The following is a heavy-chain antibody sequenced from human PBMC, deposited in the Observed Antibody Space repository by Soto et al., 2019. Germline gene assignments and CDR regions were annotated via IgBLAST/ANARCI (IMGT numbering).Heavy chain of an antibody. J-gene: IGHJ4*02. CDR2: INPSGGST. D-gene: IGHD2-15*01. CDR1: GYTFTSYY. V-gene: IGHV1-46*01. Sequence: QVQLVQSGAEVKKPGASVKVSCKASGYTFTSYYMHWVRQAPGQGLEWMGIINPSGGSTSYGQKFQGRVTMTRDTSTSTVYMELSSLRSEDTAVYYCARGRYCSGGSCYSKGSDYWGQGTLVTVPS. CDR3: ARGRYCSGGSCYSKGSDY.